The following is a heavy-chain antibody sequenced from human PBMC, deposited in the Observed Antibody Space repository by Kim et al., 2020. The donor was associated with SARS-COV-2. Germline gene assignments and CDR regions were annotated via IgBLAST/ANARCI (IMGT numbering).Heavy chain of an antibody. CDR2: ISSSSSTI. D-gene: IGHD3-22*01. Sequence: GGSLRLSCAASGFTFSSYSMNWVRQAPGKGLEWVSYISSSSSTIYYADSVKGRFTISRDNAKNSLYLQMNSLRDEDTAVYYCARDKTDITMIVVVIPYYFDNWGQGTLVTVSS. V-gene: IGHV3-48*02. J-gene: IGHJ4*02. CDR3: ARDKTDITMIVVVIPYYFDN. CDR1: GFTFSSYS.